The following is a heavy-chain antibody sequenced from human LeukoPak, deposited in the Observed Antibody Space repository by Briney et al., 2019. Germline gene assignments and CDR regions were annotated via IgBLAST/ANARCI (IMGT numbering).Heavy chain of an antibody. D-gene: IGHD3-10*01. CDR2: ISYDGSNK. CDR1: GFTFSNYA. Sequence: QPGRSLRLSCAASGFTFSNYAMHWVRQAPGKGLEWVAVISYDGSNKYYADSVKGRFTISGDNSKNTLYLQMNSLRAEDTAVYYCARDSGEVFYFDYWGQGTLVTVSS. CDR3: ARDSGEVFYFDY. V-gene: IGHV3-30-3*01. J-gene: IGHJ4*02.